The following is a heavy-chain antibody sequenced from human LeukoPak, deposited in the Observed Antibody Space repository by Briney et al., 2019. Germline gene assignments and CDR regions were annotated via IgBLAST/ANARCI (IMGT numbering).Heavy chain of an antibody. CDR1: GFTFSSYA. CDR3: AKANCSSTSCYTYYYYYYMDV. V-gene: IGHV3-23*01. J-gene: IGHJ6*03. D-gene: IGHD2-2*02. CDR2: ISGSGGST. Sequence: GGSLRLSCAASGFTFSSYAMSWVRQAPGKGLEWVSAISGSGGSTYYADSVKSRFTISRDNSKNTLYLQMNSLRAEDTAVYYCAKANCSSTSCYTYYYYYYMDVWGKGTTVTVSS.